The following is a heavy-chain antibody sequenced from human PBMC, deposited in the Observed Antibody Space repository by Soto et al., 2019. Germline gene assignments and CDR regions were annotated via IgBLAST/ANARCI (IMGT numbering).Heavy chain of an antibody. CDR1: GGSISSGGYS. J-gene: IGHJ5*02. D-gene: IGHD4-17*01. CDR3: ARGAGDYDWGGLNWFDP. CDR2: IYHSGST. V-gene: IGHV4-30-2*01. Sequence: PSETLSLTCAVSGGSISSGGYSWSWIRQPPGKGLEWIGYIYHSGSTYYNPSLKSRVTISVVRSKNQFSLKLSSVTAADTAVYYCARGAGDYDWGGLNWFDPWGQGTLVTVSS.